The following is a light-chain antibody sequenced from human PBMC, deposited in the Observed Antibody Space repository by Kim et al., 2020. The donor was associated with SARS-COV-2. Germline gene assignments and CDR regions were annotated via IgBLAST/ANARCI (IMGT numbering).Light chain of an antibody. CDR2: AAS. CDR3: QQTYSSPWT. Sequence: DIQMTQSPSSLSASVGDRVTITCRASQGISSWLDWYQQKPGKAPKLLIYAASSLQSGVPSRFSGSGSGTYFTLTISSLQPEDFATYYCQQTYSSPWTFGQGTKVDIK. V-gene: IGKV1-12*01. J-gene: IGKJ1*01. CDR1: QGISSW.